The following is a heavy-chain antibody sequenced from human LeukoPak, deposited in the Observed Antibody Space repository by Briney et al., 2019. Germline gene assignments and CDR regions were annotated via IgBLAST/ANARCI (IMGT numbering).Heavy chain of an antibody. CDR3: AKDDYTFWSGYGY. J-gene: IGHJ4*02. CDR2: ISGSGGST. Sequence: GGSLRPSCAASGFTFSSYAMTWVRQAPGKGLEWVSAISGSGGSTYYADSVKGRFTISRDNSKNTLYLQMNSLRAEDTAVFYCAKDDYTFWSGYGYWGQGTLVTVSS. D-gene: IGHD3-3*01. V-gene: IGHV3-23*01. CDR1: GFTFSSYA.